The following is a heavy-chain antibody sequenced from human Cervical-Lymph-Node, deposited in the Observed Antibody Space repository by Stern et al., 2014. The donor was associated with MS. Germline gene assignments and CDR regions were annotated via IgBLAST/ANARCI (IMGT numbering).Heavy chain of an antibody. CDR3: ARDSLGYSSSLYVRSYYYGMDV. CDR1: GFTFSSYG. Sequence: QVQLVESGGGVVQPGRSLRLSCAASGFTFSSYGMHWVRQAPGQGLEWVGVIWHDGSDKYYAESLQGRFTISRDNSKNTLYVQMNSLRAEDTAVYCCARDSLGYSSSLYVRSYYYGMDVWGQGTTVTVSS. D-gene: IGHD6-13*01. V-gene: IGHV3-33*01. CDR2: IWHDGSDK. J-gene: IGHJ6*02.